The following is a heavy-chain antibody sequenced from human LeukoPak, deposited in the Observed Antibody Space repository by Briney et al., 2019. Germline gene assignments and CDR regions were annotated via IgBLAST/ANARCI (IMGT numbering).Heavy chain of an antibody. CDR2: INHSGST. D-gene: IGHD3-22*01. J-gene: IGHJ3*02. V-gene: IGHV4-34*01. CDR1: GGSFSGYY. Sequence: SETLSLTCAVYGGSFSGYYWSWIRQPPGKGLEWIGEINHSGSTNYNPSLKSRVTISVDTSKNQFSLKLSSVTAADTAVYYCARRNYYDSSGLQSDALDIWGQGTMVTVSS. CDR3: ARRNYYDSSGLQSDALDI.